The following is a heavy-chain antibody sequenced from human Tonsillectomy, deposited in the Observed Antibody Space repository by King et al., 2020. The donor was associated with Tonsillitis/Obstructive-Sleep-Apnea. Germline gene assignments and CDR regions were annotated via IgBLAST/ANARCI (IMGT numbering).Heavy chain of an antibody. CDR1: GYSVTSYW. J-gene: IGHJ3*02. CDR2: IDSSDAYT. Sequence: QLVQSGAEVKEPGESLRISCKGSGYSVTSYWINWGRQMPGKGLEWMGRIDSSDAYTNYSPSFQGHVTFSVDKSISTAHLQWRSLRASDNAMYYCARGGIGYDFAFDIWGQGTMVTVSS. CDR3: ARGGIGYDFAFDI. D-gene: IGHD5-12*01. V-gene: IGHV5-10-1*01.